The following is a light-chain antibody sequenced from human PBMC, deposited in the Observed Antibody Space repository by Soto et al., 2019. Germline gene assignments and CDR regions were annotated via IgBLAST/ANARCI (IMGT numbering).Light chain of an antibody. V-gene: IGLV2-11*01. CDR2: DVS. CDR1: GSGLGHYNS. J-gene: IGLJ1*01. Sequence: QSVLTQPRSVSGSPGQSVTISCTGTGSGLGHYNSVSWYQYHPGKAPKLIIFDVSERPAGVPDRFSGSKSANTASLTIAGLQVEDEADYYCGSYAGSYVYVFGTGTKLTVL. CDR3: GSYAGSYVYV.